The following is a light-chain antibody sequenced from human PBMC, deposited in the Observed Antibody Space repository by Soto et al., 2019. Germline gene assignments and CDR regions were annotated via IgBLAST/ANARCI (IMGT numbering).Light chain of an antibody. Sequence: QSALTQPPSASGSPGQSVTISCIGTSSDVGGYNYVSWYQQHPGKAPKLMIYEVSKRPSGVPDRSSGSKSGNTASLTVSGRKAEDEVDYYCSSYAGSNNLGVFGGGTKVTVL. CDR2: EVS. V-gene: IGLV2-8*01. J-gene: IGLJ2*01. CDR3: SSYAGSNNLGV. CDR1: SSDVGGYNY.